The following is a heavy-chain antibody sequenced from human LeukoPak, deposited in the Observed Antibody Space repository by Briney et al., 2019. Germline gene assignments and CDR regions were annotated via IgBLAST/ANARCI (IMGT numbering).Heavy chain of an antibody. CDR2: IYYSGST. J-gene: IGHJ4*02. CDR1: GFTFSDYY. D-gene: IGHD1-26*01. CDR3: ARGSGSYYFDF. Sequence: GSLRLSCAASGFTFSDYYMSWIRQAPGKGLEWIGYIYYSGSTNYNPSLKSRVTMSIDTSKNQFSLKLSSVTAADTAVYYCARGSGSYYFDFWGQGTLVTVSS. V-gene: IGHV4-59*01.